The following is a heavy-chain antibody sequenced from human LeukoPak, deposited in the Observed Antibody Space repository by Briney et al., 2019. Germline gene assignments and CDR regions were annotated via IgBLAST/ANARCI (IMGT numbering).Heavy chain of an antibody. CDR2: ISYDGSNK. CDR3: ARDPLRGGTAYEKSMDY. D-gene: IGHD3-10*01. V-gene: IGHV3-30-3*01. Sequence: PGRSLRLSCAASGFTFSSYAMHWVRQAPGKGLEWVAVISYDGSNKYYADSVKGRFTISRDNSKNTLYLQMNSLRAEDTAVYYCARDPLRGGTAYEKSMDYWGQGTLVTVSS. CDR1: GFTFSSYA. J-gene: IGHJ4*02.